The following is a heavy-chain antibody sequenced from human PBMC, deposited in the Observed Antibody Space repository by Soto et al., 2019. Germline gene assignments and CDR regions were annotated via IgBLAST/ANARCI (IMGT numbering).Heavy chain of an antibody. D-gene: IGHD3-3*01. CDR2: IFHTGTT. Sequence: SETLSLTCSASNYSINNNHYWGWVRQPPGKGLEWVGSIFHTGTTFSNPSLRSRITISIDTSKNQFSLRLRSVTAADTAIYYCARGYYDYWSGYSAPYFDLWGQGTLVTVSS. CDR3: ARGYYDYWSGYSAPYFDL. V-gene: IGHV4-38-2*02. CDR1: NYSINNNHY. J-gene: IGHJ4*02.